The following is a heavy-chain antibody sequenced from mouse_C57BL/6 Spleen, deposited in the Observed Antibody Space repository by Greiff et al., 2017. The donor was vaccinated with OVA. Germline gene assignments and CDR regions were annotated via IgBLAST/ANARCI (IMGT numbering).Heavy chain of an antibody. J-gene: IGHJ4*01. Sequence: EVKLMESGGGLVKPGGSLKLSCAASGFTFSDYGMHWVRQAPEKGLEWVAYISSGSSTIYYADTVKGRFTISRDNAKNTLFLQMTSLRSEDTAMYYCARQITTVVAEDYYAMDYWGQGTSVTVSS. D-gene: IGHD1-1*01. CDR3: ARQITTVVAEDYYAMDY. CDR1: GFTFSDYG. V-gene: IGHV5-17*01. CDR2: ISSGSSTI.